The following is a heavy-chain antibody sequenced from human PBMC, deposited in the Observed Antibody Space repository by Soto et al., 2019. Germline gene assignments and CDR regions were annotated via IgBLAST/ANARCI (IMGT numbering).Heavy chain of an antibody. D-gene: IGHD6-6*01. CDR2: ISSSSSYI. J-gene: IGHJ6*02. Sequence: GGSLRLSCAASGFTFSSYSMNWVRQAPGKGLEWVSSISSSSSYIYYADSVKGRFTISRDNAKNSLYLQMNSLRAEDTAVYYCASLKGVAAPLDVWGQGTTVTVSS. V-gene: IGHV3-21*01. CDR3: ASLKGVAAPLDV. CDR1: GFTFSSYS.